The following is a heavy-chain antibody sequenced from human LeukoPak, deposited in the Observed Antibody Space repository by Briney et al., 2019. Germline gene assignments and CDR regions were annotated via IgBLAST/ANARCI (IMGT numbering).Heavy chain of an antibody. J-gene: IGHJ6*02. CDR3: ARGPRVYCSSTSCYKGYYYGMDV. D-gene: IGHD2-2*02. CDR2: INHSGST. CDR1: GGSFSGYY. Sequence: PSETLSLTCAVYGGSFSGYYWSWIRQPPGKGLEWIGEINHSGSTNYNPFLKSRVTISVDTSKNQFSLKLSSVTAADTAVYYCARGPRVYCSSTSCYKGYYYGMDVWGQGTTVTVSS. V-gene: IGHV4-34*01.